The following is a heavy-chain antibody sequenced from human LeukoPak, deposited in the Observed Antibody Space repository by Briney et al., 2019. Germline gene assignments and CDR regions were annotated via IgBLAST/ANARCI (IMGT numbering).Heavy chain of an antibody. J-gene: IGHJ4*02. V-gene: IGHV3-74*01. D-gene: IGHD3-3*01. CDR2: ISPDGSTT. CDR1: GFTFSSYW. Sequence: GGSLRLSCAASGFTFSSYWMHWVRQAPGKGLVWVSRISPDGSTTGHADSVKGRFTTSRDNAKNALFLQMNSLRAEDTAVYYCTRDFDFSSAIWGQGTLVTVSS. CDR3: TRDFDFSSAI.